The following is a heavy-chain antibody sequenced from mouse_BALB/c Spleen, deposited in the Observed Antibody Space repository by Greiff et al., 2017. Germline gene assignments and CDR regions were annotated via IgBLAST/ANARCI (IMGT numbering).Heavy chain of an antibody. CDR3: ARDDAMDY. CDR2: SRNKANDYHT. CDR1: GFTFSDFY. Sequence: EVKVVESGGGLVQPGGSLRLSCATSGFTFSDFYLEWVRQPPGKRLEWIAASRNKANDYHTEYSAFVKGRFIVTRDTSQSILYLQMNALRAEETDIYYCARDDAMDYWGQGTSVTVSS. V-gene: IGHV7-1*02. J-gene: IGHJ4*01.